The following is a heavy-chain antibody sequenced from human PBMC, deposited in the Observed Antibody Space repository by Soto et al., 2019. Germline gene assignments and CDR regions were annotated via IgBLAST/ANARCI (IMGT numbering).Heavy chain of an antibody. Sequence: QLQLQESGPGLVKPSETLSLTCTVSGGSISSSSYYWGWIRQPPGKGLEWIGSIYYSGSTYYNPSLKSRVTISVDTSKNQFSLKLSSVTAADTAVYYCARHSSLLWERHAFDIWGQGTMVTVSS. D-gene: IGHD3-10*01. J-gene: IGHJ3*02. V-gene: IGHV4-39*01. CDR3: ARHSSLLWERHAFDI. CDR2: IYYSGST. CDR1: GGSISSSSYY.